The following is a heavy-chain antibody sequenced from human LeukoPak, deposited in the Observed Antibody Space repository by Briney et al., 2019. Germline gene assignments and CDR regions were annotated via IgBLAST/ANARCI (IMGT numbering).Heavy chain of an antibody. CDR1: GFTFSSYG. V-gene: IGHV3-23*01. D-gene: IGHD1-1*01. CDR3: ANWKYYFDY. Sequence: GGSLRLSCAASGFTFSSYGMTWVRQAPVKGLEWVSAISGSGGDTYYADSVKGRFTISRDNSKNTLYLQMNSLRAEDTAVYYCANWKYYFDYWGQGTLVTVSS. CDR2: ISGSGGDT. J-gene: IGHJ4*02.